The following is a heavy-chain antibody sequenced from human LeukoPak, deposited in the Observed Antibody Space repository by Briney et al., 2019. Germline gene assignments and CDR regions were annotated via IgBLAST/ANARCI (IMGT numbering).Heavy chain of an antibody. J-gene: IGHJ4*02. CDR3: ARGKPDIEAAGSVFDY. Sequence: SETLSLTCAVTSGSISTRNWWGWVRQPPGKGLEWIGEIYHSGSANYNPSLKKRVTMSVDKSKNQFSLRLSSVTAADTAVYYCARGKPDIEAAGSVFDYWGQGTLVTVSS. V-gene: IGHV4-4*02. CDR1: SGSISTRNW. CDR2: IYHSGSA. D-gene: IGHD6-13*01.